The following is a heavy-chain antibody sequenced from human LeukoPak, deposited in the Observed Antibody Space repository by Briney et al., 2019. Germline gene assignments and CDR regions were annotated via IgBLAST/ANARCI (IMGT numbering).Heavy chain of an antibody. J-gene: IGHJ4*02. D-gene: IGHD6-19*01. CDR2: IYYTGST. V-gene: IGHV4-39*01. CDR3: ARRRGWYPVDY. CDR1: GGSIDSGGYY. Sequence: SETLSLTCDVSGGSIDSGGYYWGWIRQPPGKGLEWVGTIYYTGSTYYNPSLKSRVTISVDTSKNQCSLKLSSVTAADTAVYYCARRRGWYPVDYWGQGPLVTVSS.